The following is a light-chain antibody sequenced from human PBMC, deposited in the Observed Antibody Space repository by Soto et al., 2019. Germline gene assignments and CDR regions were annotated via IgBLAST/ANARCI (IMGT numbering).Light chain of an antibody. CDR2: GAS. CDR3: QQYGSSPST. CDR1: QSVSSSY. J-gene: IGKJ5*01. V-gene: IGKV3-20*01. Sequence: EIVLTQSPVTLSLSPGERATLSCRASQSVSSSYLAWYQQKPGQAPRLLIYGASSRATGIPDRFSGSGSGTDFTLTIIRLEPEDFAVCYCQQYGSSPSTFGQGTRLEIK.